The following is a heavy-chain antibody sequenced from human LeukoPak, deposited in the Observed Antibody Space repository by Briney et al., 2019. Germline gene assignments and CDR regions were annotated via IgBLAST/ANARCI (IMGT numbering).Heavy chain of an antibody. D-gene: IGHD3-16*01. V-gene: IGHV4-4*07. Sequence: PSETLSLTCTVSGGSISSYYWSWIRQPAGKGLEWIGRIYTSGSTNYNPSLKSRVTMSVDTSKNQFSLKLSSVTAADTAVYYCARVSRTFGGVTTFDYWGQGTLVTVSS. CDR1: GGSISSYY. J-gene: IGHJ4*02. CDR3: ARVSRTFGGVTTFDY. CDR2: IYTSGST.